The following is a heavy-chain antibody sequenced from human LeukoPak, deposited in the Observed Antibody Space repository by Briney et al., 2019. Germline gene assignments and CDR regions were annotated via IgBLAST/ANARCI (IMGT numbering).Heavy chain of an antibody. V-gene: IGHV4-39*07. CDR2: IYYSGST. J-gene: IGHJ5*02. D-gene: IGHD1-26*01. Sequence: PSETLSLTCTVSGGSISSSSYYWGWIRQPPGKGLEWIGSIYYSGSTYYNPSLKSRVTISVDTSKNQFSLKLSSVTAADTAVYYCARAVGGSYSKFAHWFDPWGQGTLVTVSS. CDR1: GGSISSSSYY. CDR3: ARAVGGSYSKFAHWFDP.